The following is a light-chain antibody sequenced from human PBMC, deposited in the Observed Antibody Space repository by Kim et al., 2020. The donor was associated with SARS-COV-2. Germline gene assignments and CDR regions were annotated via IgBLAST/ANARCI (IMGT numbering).Light chain of an antibody. Sequence: DIQMTQSPSTLSASVGDRVIITCRASQSISSRLAWYQQKPGKVPNLLIYDASSLETGVPSRFSGSGSGTEFTLTISSLQPDDFATYYCQHYDSYPITFGPGTKVDIK. CDR2: DAS. CDR3: QHYDSYPIT. V-gene: IGKV1-5*01. J-gene: IGKJ3*01. CDR1: QSISSR.